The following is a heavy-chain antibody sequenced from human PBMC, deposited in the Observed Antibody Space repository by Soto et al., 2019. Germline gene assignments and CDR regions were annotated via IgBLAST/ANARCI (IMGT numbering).Heavy chain of an antibody. V-gene: IGHV4-59*08. Sequence: PSETLSLTCIVSGGSIGSFYGGWIRQPPEKGLEWIGNIFYTGSTGYNPSLRSRVTISLDTSRNQFFLKVNSVAAADTAVYYCARWTSCGGDCYWLDYWGQGTLVTV. CDR3: ARWTSCGGDCYWLDY. J-gene: IGHJ4*02. D-gene: IGHD2-21*02. CDR2: IFYTGST. CDR1: GGSIGSFY.